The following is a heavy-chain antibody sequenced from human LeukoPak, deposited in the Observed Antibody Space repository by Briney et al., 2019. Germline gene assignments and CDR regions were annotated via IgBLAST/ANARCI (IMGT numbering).Heavy chain of an antibody. Sequence: SETLSLTCAVYGGSFSGYYWGWIRQPPGKGLEWIGEINHSGSTNYNPSLKSRVTISVGTSKNQFSLKLSSVTAADTAVYYCARRRGRVVPAAMSVDMDVWGKGTTVTVSS. CDR3: ARRRGRVVPAAMSVDMDV. CDR2: INHSGST. V-gene: IGHV4-34*01. CDR1: GGSFSGYY. J-gene: IGHJ6*03. D-gene: IGHD2-2*01.